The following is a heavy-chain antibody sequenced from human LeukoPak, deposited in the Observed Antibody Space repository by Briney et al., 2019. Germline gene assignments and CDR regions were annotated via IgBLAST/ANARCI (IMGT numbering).Heavy chain of an antibody. J-gene: IGHJ5*02. V-gene: IGHV1-2*02. D-gene: IGHD2-8*01. CDR1: GYTFTGYY. Sequence: VASVKVSCKASGYTFTGYYMHWVRQAPGQGLEWMGWINPNSGGTNYAQKFQGRVTMTRDTSISTAYMELSRLRSDDTAVYYCARDGGPYCTNGVCYTKGWFDPWGQGTLVTVSS. CDR2: INPNSGGT. CDR3: ARDGGPYCTNGVCYTKGWFDP.